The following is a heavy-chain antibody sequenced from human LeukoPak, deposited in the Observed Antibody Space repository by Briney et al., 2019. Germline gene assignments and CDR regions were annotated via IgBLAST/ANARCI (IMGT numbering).Heavy chain of an antibody. V-gene: IGHV1-69*04. Sequence: SVKVSCKASGGTLSSYAISWVRQAPGQGLEWMGRIIPILGIANYAQKFQGRVTITADKSTSTAYMELSSLRSEDTAVYYCARDCSLSWFDPWGQGTLVTVSS. D-gene: IGHD2-21*01. J-gene: IGHJ5*02. CDR1: GGTLSSYA. CDR2: IIPILGIA. CDR3: ARDCSLSWFDP.